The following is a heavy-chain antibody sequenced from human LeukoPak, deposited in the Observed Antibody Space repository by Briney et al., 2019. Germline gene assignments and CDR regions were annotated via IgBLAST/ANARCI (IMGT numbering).Heavy chain of an antibody. V-gene: IGHV3-30-3*01. D-gene: IGHD7-27*01. Sequence: GRSLRLSCAASRFTFSSYAMHWVRQASGKGLEWVAVISYDGSNKYYADSVKGRFTISRDHSKNTLYLQMNSLRAEDTAVFYCARETGDALDYWGQGTLVTVSS. CDR3: ARETGDALDY. CDR1: RFTFSSYA. J-gene: IGHJ4*02. CDR2: ISYDGSNK.